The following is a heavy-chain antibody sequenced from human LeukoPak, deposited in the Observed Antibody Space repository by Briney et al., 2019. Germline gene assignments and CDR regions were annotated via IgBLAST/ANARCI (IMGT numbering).Heavy chain of an antibody. V-gene: IGHV4-4*09. Sequence: PSESLSLTCTVSGASMSGFYWTWIRQPPGKELEWIGHVHSSGTPTYNPSLKSRVTMSIDTSRNQFSLTLSSATAADTAFYYCARRRGGFGEGEFIYWGQGTLVTVSS. CDR3: ARRRGGFGEGEFIY. J-gene: IGHJ4*02. D-gene: IGHD3-16*01. CDR1: GASMSGFY. CDR2: VHSSGTP.